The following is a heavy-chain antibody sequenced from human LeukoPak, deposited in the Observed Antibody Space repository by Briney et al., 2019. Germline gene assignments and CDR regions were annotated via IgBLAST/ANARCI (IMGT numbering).Heavy chain of an antibody. Sequence: PGGSLRLSCAASGFTFSSYAMHWVRQAPGKGLEWVAVISYDGKKEYYEDSVKGRFTISRDNSKSTLYLQVNSLRAEDTAVYYCARDRTRSAYEFDYWGQGTLVTVSS. CDR1: GFTFSSYA. J-gene: IGHJ4*02. V-gene: IGHV3-30*04. CDR3: ARDRTRSAYEFDY. CDR2: ISYDGKKE. D-gene: IGHD5-12*01.